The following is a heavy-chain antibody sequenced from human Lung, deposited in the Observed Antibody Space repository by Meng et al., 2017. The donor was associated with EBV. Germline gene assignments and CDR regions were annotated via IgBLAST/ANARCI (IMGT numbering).Heavy chain of an antibody. D-gene: IGHD6-19*01. CDR1: GGSISSSNW. Sequence: GQLQRPGPGLVKPSGTPSLTCALSGGSISSSNWWSWVRQPPGKGLEWIGEIYHSGSTNYNPSLKSRVTISVDKSKNQFSLNLSSVTAADTAVYYCARVGQWLPIDYWGQGTLVTVSS. V-gene: IGHV4-4*02. J-gene: IGHJ4*02. CDR2: IYHSGST. CDR3: ARVGQWLPIDY.